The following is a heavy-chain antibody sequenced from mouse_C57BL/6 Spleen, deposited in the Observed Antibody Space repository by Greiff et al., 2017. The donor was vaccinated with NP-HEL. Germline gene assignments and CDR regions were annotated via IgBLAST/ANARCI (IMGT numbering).Heavy chain of an antibody. D-gene: IGHD2-4*01. CDR3: AKGIYDYDVFDY. V-gene: IGHV1-26*01. CDR2: INPNNGGT. J-gene: IGHJ2*01. Sequence: EVQLQQSGPELVKPGASVKISCKASGYTFTDYYMNWVKQSHGQSLEWIGDINPNNGGTSYNQKFKGKATLTVDKSSSTAYMELRSLTSEDSAVYYCAKGIYDYDVFDYWGQGTTLTVSS. CDR1: GYTFTDYY.